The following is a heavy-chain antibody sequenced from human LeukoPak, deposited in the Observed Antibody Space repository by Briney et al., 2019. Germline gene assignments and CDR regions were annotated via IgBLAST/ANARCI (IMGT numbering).Heavy chain of an antibody. J-gene: IGHJ4*02. D-gene: IGHD3-10*01. CDR3: ASGAFSMVRGVTYYFDY. CDR1: GGTFSSYA. CDR2: IIPIFGTA. Sequence: SVKVSCKASGGTFSSYAISWVLQAPGQGLEWMGRIIPIFGTANYAQKFQGRVTITTDESTSTAYMELSSLRSEDTAVYYCASGAFSMVRGVTYYFDYWGQGTLVTVSS. V-gene: IGHV1-69*05.